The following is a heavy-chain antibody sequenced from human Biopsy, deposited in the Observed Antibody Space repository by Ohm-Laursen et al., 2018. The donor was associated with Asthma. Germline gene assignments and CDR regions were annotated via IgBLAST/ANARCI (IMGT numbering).Heavy chain of an antibody. J-gene: IGHJ4*02. CDR1: GGTFSSYA. CDR3: ARAGALIVGATMGY. Sequence: SVKVSCKASGGTFSSYAISWVRQAPGQGLEWMGIINPSGGSTSYAQKFQGRVTMTRDTSTSTVYMELSSLRSEDTALYYCARAGALIVGATMGYWGQGTLVTVSS. CDR2: INPSGGST. V-gene: IGHV1-46*01. D-gene: IGHD1-26*01.